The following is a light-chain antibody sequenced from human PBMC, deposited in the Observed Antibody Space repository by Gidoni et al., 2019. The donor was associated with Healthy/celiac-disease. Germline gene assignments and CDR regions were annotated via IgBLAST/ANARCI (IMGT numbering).Light chain of an antibody. V-gene: IGKV3-20*01. J-gene: IGKJ3*01. CDR3: QQYGSSPLT. CDR1: QSVRSSY. Sequence: EIVLTQSPGTLSLSPGERATLSCRASQSVRSSYLAWYQQKPGQAPRLLIYGASSRATGIPDRFSGSVSGTDFTLTISRLEPEDFAVYYCQQYGSSPLTFGPGTKVDIK. CDR2: GAS.